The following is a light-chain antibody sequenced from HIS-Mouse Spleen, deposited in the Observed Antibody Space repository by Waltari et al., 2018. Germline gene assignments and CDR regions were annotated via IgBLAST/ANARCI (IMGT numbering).Light chain of an antibody. CDR2: CNN. CDR3: AAWDDSLNGPV. J-gene: IGLJ3*02. Sequence: QSVLTQPPSASGTPGQRVTISCSGSSSNIGSNTVNWYQQLPGTAPKLITYCNNQRPSGVPDRFSGSKSGTSASLAISGLQSEDEADYYCAAWDDSLNGPVFGGGTKLTVL. CDR1: SSNIGSNT. V-gene: IGLV1-44*01.